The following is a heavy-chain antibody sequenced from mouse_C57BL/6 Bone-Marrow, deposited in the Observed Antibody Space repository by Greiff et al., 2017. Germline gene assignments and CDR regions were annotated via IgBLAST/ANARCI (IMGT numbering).Heavy chain of an antibody. CDR1: GFTFSSYG. CDR3: ARRRIPHWYCDV. Sequence: EVKLMESGGDLVKPGGSLKLSCAASGFTFSSYGMSWVRQTPDKRLEWVATISSGGSYTYYPDSVKGRFTISRDNAKNTLYLQMSSLKSEDTAMYYCARRRIPHWYCDVWGTGTTVTVSS. CDR2: ISSGGSYT. V-gene: IGHV5-6*02. J-gene: IGHJ1*03.